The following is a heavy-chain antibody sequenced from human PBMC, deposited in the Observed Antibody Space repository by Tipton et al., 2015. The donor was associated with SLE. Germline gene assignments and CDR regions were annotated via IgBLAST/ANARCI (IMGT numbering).Heavy chain of an antibody. D-gene: IGHD3-3*01. J-gene: IGHJ4*02. CDR1: GGSLSGYY. CDR3: VREGVVITVFDF. Sequence: TLSLTCAVYGGSLSGYYWSWIRQPPGKGPEWIGESHQSGSTNYHPSFKSRVTISVDTSKNQFSLRLSSVTAADTAVYYCVREGVVITVFDFWGQGTRVTVSS. CDR2: SHQSGST. V-gene: IGHV4-34*01.